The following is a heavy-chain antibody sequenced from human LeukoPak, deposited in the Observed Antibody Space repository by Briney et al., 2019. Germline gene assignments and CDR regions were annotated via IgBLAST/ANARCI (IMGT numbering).Heavy chain of an antibody. CDR1: GFAFDDYA. Sequence: GGSLRLSCAASGFAFDDYAMHWVRQAPGKGLEWVTLISWDGGTAYYADSVKGRFTISRDNSKSSLYLQMNSLRAEDTALYYCAKDMDSSGCPDYWGQGTLVTVSS. J-gene: IGHJ4*02. CDR2: ISWDGGTA. CDR3: AKDMDSSGCPDY. V-gene: IGHV3-43D*03. D-gene: IGHD6-19*01.